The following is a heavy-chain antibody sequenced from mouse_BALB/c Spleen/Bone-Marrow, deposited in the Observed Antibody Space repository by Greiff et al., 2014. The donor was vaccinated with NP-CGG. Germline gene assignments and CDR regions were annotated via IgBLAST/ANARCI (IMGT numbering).Heavy chain of an antibody. CDR3: TNYGYD. J-gene: IGHJ2*01. Sequence: QVQLQQPGAELVKPGASVKLSCKASGYTFTSYLMHWVKLRPGQGFEWIGEINPSNGDTNYNEKFKRKATLTVDKSSSTAYMQLSSLTSEDSAVYYCTNYGYDWGQGTTLTVSS. CDR1: GYTFTSYL. D-gene: IGHD1-2*01. V-gene: IGHV1S16*01. CDR2: INPSNGDT.